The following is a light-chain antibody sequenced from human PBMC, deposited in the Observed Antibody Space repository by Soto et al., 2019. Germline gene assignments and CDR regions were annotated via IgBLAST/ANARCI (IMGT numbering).Light chain of an antibody. CDR2: DVS. CDR3: SSYTSSSTRLYV. V-gene: IGLV2-14*01. J-gene: IGLJ1*01. CDR1: SSDVGGYNY. Sequence: QSVLTQPASVSGSPGQSITISCTGTSSDVGGYNYVYWYQQHPGKAPKLMIYDVSNRPSGVSNRFSGSKSGNTASLTISGRQAEEEADYYCSSYTSSSTRLYVFGTGTKLTVL.